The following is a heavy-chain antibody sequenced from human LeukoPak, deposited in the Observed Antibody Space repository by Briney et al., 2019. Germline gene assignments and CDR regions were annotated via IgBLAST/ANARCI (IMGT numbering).Heavy chain of an antibody. D-gene: IGHD6-13*01. CDR3: ATDGYSSSWYFDY. V-gene: IGHV1-24*01. CDR1: GYTLTELS. Sequence: ASVKVSCKVSGYTLTELSMHWVRQAPGKGLEWMGGFDPEDGETIYAQKFQGRVTMTEDTSTDTAYMKLSSLRSEDTAVYYCATDGYSSSWYFDYWGQGTLVTVSS. CDR2: FDPEDGET. J-gene: IGHJ4*02.